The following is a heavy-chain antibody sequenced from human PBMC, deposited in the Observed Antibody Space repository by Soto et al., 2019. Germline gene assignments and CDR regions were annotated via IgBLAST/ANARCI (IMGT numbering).Heavy chain of an antibody. D-gene: IGHD3-3*01. CDR2: INPSGGST. CDR3: ARNYDFWSGYSDAIDI. CDR1: GYTFTSYY. Sequence: ASVKVSCKASGYTFTSYYMHWVRQAPGQGLEWMGIINPSGGSTSYAQKFQGRVTMTRDTSTSTVYMQLSSLRSEDTAVYYCARNYDFWSGYSDAIDIWGQGTMVTVS. V-gene: IGHV1-46*01. J-gene: IGHJ3*02.